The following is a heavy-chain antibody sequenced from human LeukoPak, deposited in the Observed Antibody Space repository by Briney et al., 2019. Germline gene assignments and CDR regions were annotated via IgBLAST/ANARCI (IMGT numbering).Heavy chain of an antibody. Sequence: ASVKVSCKTSGYTFTNFYMHWVRQAPGQGLEWMGIINPSGGSTGYAQKFQGRVTMTRDTSTSTMYMELSSLRSEDTAVYYCAREVGTRGHFDYWGRGTPVTVSS. D-gene: IGHD1-14*01. CDR1: GYTFTNFY. V-gene: IGHV1-46*01. CDR2: INPSGGST. J-gene: IGHJ4*02. CDR3: AREVGTRGHFDY.